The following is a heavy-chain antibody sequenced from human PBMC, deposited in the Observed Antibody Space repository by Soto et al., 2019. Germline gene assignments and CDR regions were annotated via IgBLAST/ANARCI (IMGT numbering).Heavy chain of an antibody. CDR3: ARVVTGPTSL. J-gene: IGHJ4*02. D-gene: IGHD1-7*01. V-gene: IGHV4-34*01. Sequence: SETLSLTCAVYGGSFSGYYWSWIRQPPGKGLEWIGEINHSGSTNYNPSLKSRVTISVDTSKNQFSLKLSSVTAADTAVYYCARVVTGPTSLWGQGTLVTVAS. CDR2: INHSGST. CDR1: GGSFSGYY.